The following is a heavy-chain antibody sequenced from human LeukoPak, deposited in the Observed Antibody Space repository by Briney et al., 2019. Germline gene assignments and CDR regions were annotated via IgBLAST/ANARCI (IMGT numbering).Heavy chain of an antibody. Sequence: PSETLSLTCTVSGGSISSYYWSWIRQPPGKGLEWIGYIYYSGSTNYNPSPKSRVTISVDTSKNQFSLKLSSVTAADTAVYYCARLDGYSGYDFGWGQGTLVTVSS. J-gene: IGHJ4*02. V-gene: IGHV4-59*08. D-gene: IGHD5-12*01. CDR2: IYYSGST. CDR1: GGSISSYY. CDR3: ARLDGYSGYDFG.